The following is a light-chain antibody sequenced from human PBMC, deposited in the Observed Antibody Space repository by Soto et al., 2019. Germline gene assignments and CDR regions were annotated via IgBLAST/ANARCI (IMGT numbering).Light chain of an antibody. CDR2: DDD. CDR3: GSWDSSLSAYV. CDR1: SSKIGGNS. J-gene: IGLJ1*01. V-gene: IGLV1-51*01. Sequence: QSVLTQPPSVSAAPGQKVTISCSGSSSKIGGNSVSWYQQLPGTAPKLLIYDDDKRPSGITDRFSGSKSGTSATLGITGFQTGDEADYYCGSWDSSLSAYVFATGTKVTV.